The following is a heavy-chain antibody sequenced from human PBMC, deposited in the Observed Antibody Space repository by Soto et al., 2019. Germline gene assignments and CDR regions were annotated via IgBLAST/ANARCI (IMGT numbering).Heavy chain of an antibody. CDR3: ARRPSGDYGVDY. J-gene: IGHJ4*02. CDR2: INHSGST. CDR1: GGSFSGYY. D-gene: IGHD2-21*02. Sequence: QVQLQQWGAGLLKPSETLSLACAVYGGSFSGYYWTWIRQPPGKGLEWIGEINHSGSTNHNPSLKSRLTVSVDTAKNQFSLKLRSVNASDTAVYYCARRPSGDYGVDYWGQGTLVTVSS. V-gene: IGHV4-34*01.